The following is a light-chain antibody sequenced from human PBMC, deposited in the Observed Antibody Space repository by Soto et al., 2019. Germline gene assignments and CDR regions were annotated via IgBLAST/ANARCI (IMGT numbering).Light chain of an antibody. V-gene: IGKV3-15*01. J-gene: IGKJ5*01. CDR2: DIS. Sequence: EVVMTQSPATLSVSPGERATLSCRASPTVSRNLAWYQQRPVQAPRLLIYDISNRATGVPARFSGSGSETEFTLTSRSLQSEDFAVYVCQQYNNWPSFGQGTRLEIK. CDR3: QQYNNWPS. CDR1: PTVSRN.